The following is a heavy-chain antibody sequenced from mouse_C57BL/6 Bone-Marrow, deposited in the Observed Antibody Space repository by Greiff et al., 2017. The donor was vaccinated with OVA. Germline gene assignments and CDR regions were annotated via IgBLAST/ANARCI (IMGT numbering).Heavy chain of an antibody. CDR2: IYPGDGDT. D-gene: IGHD2-4*01. V-gene: IGHV1-82*01. CDR3: SRRDDYDLFAY. CDR1: GYAFSSSW. Sequence: VQLQQSGPELVKPGASVKISCKASGYAFSSSWMNWVKQRPGKGLEWIGRIYPGDGDTNYNGKFKGKATLTADKSSSTAYMQLSSLTSEDSAVYFCSRRDDYDLFAYWGQGTLVTVSA. J-gene: IGHJ3*01.